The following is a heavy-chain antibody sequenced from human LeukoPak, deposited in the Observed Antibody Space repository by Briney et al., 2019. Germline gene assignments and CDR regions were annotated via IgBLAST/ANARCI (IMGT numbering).Heavy chain of an antibody. CDR3: AKDIELFMS. J-gene: IGHJ5*02. D-gene: IGHD1-26*01. CDR2: LSHGGTRT. V-gene: IGHV3-23*01. Sequence: GGSLRLSCAASGFTFRDFAMSWVRQAPGKGLEWVSGLSHGGTRTFYAASVKGRFTISRDDSNSTLFLQMDNLRVEDTATYYCAKDIELFMSWGQGTLVIVSS. CDR1: GFTFRDFA.